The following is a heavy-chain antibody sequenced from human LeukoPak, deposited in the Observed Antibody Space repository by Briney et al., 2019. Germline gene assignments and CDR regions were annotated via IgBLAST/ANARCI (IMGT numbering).Heavy chain of an antibody. J-gene: IGHJ6*03. CDR3: ARVKSMVRGINYYYMDV. D-gene: IGHD3-10*01. V-gene: IGHV1-46*01. CDR2: INPSGGST. Sequence: ASVKVSCKASGYTFTSYYMHWVRQAPGQGLEWMGIINPSGGSTSYAQKFQGRVTMTRDMSTSTVYMELSSLRSEDTAVYYCARVKSMVRGINYYYMDVWGKGTTVTVSS. CDR1: GYTFTSYY.